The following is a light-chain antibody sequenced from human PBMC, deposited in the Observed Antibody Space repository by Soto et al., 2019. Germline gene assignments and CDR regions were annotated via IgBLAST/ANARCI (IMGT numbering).Light chain of an antibody. J-gene: IGKJ2*01. V-gene: IGKV3-20*01. CDR3: QQYGSSPLYT. CDR2: GAF. CDR1: QSVTSNY. Sequence: EIVLTQSPGTLSLSPGERATLSCRASQSVTSNYLAWYQQKPGQAPRLLIYGAFSRATGIPDRFSGGGSGTDFTLTISRLEPEDFAVYYCQQYGSSPLYTLGQGTKLEIK.